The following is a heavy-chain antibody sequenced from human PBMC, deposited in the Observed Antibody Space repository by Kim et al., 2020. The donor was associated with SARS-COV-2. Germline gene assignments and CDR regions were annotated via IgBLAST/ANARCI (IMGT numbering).Heavy chain of an antibody. J-gene: IGHJ2*01. CDR3: ARDPSDYGDFAYWYLDL. Sequence: SEKGRLPISRDNAKNSLYLQMNRLRAEDTAVYYCARDPSDYGDFAYWYLDLWGRGTLVTVSS. V-gene: IGHV3-11*01. D-gene: IGHD4-17*01.